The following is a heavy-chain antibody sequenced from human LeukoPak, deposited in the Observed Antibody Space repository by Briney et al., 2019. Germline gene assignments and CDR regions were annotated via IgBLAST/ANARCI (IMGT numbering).Heavy chain of an antibody. CDR1: GGSISGYY. V-gene: IGHV4-4*07. Sequence: SETLSLTCTVSGGSISGYYWSWIRQPAGKGLEWIGRIYTSGSTNYNPSLKSRVTMSVDTSKNQFSLKLSSVTAADTAVYYCARAVMVRGAESPPGGFDPWGQGTLVTVSS. CDR3: ARAVMVRGAESPPGGFDP. CDR2: IYTSGST. J-gene: IGHJ5*02. D-gene: IGHD3-10*01.